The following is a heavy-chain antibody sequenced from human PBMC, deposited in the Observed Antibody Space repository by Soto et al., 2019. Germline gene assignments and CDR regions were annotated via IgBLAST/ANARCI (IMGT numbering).Heavy chain of an antibody. J-gene: IGHJ4*02. V-gene: IGHV3-23*01. CDR1: GFTFSNYG. CDR2: ISGSGTNT. D-gene: IGHD3-22*01. Sequence: EVQLLESGGGLAQPGGSLRLSCAASGFTFSNYGMTWVRQAPGKGLEWVSGISGSGTNTFYADAVKGRFAISRDNSKNTLYLPMNSLRADDTAVYYCAKVGDALTTDVVIRNFDYWCQGTLVTVSS. CDR3: AKVGDALTTDVVIRNFDY.